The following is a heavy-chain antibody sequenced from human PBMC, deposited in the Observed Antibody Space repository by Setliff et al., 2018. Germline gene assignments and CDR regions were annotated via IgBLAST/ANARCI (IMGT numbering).Heavy chain of an antibody. CDR1: GFTFSSYG. CDR2: IWYDGSNK. CDR3: AKGPSGYYYDSSGYYGLGMDV. D-gene: IGHD3-22*01. V-gene: IGHV3-33*06. J-gene: IGHJ6*02. Sequence: GGSLRLSCAASGFTFSSYGMHWVRQAPGKGLEWVAVIWYDGSNKYYADSVKGRFTISRDNSKKTLYLQMNSLRAEDTAVYYCAKGPSGYYYDSSGYYGLGMDVWGQGTTVTVSS.